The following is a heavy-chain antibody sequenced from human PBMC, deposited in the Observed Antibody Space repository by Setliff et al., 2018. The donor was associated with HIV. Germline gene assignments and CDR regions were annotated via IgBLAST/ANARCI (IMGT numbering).Heavy chain of an antibody. J-gene: IGHJ6*03. CDR3: ARDREYMDV. V-gene: IGHV1-18*01. CDR1: GYTFSSFG. Sequence: ASVKVSCKASGYTFSSFGISWVRQAPGQGPEWMGWISAYNGNTKSAQNLQGRVTMTTDTSTSTAHMELRSLRSDDTAVYYCARDREYMDVWGKGTTVTVSS. CDR2: ISAYNGNT.